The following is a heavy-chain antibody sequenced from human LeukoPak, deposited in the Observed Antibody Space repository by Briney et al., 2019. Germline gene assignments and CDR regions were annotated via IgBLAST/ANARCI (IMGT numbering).Heavy chain of an antibody. Sequence: GGSLRLSCAASGFTFDDYGMSWVRQAPGKGLEWVSGINWNGGNKGYADSVKGRFTISRDNAKNSLYLEMNSLRVEDTALYYCARRTYGGNSGYYFDYWGQGTLVTVSS. V-gene: IGHV3-20*04. CDR3: ARRTYGGNSGYYFDY. D-gene: IGHD4-23*01. J-gene: IGHJ4*02. CDR2: INWNGGNK. CDR1: GFTFDDYG.